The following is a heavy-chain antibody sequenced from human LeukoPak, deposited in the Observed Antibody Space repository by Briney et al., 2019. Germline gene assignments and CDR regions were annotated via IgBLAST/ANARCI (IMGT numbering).Heavy chain of an antibody. CDR3: ARDLGIAAAGTWGPAANWYFDL. CDR2: INPSGGST. V-gene: IGHV1-46*01. J-gene: IGHJ2*01. Sequence: ASVKVSCKASGYTFTSYYMHWVRQAPGQGLEWMGIINPSGGSTSYAQKFQGRVTMTRDTSTSTVYMELSSLGSEDTAVYYCARDLGIAAAGTWGPAANWYFDLWGRGTLVTVSS. CDR1: GYTFTSYY. D-gene: IGHD6-13*01.